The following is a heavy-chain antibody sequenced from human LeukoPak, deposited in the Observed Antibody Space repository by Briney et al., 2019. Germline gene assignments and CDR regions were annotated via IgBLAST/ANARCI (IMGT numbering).Heavy chain of an antibody. Sequence: GGSLRLSCAASGFTFSSYWMSWVRQAPGKGLEWVANIKQDGSEKYYVDSVKGRFIISRDNAKNSLYLQMNSLRAEDTAVYYCARESGFDSSGWYYYYMDVWGKGTTVTVSS. CDR2: IKQDGSEK. CDR1: GFTFSSYW. CDR3: ARESGFDSSGWYYYYMDV. J-gene: IGHJ6*03. D-gene: IGHD6-19*01. V-gene: IGHV3-7*01.